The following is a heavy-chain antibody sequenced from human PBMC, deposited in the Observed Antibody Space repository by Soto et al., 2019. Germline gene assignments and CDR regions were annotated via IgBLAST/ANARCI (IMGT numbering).Heavy chain of an antibody. CDR3: ARDMAMTTVTGLYYYYGMYV. CDR2: IKQDGSEK. CDR1: GFTFSSYW. J-gene: IGHJ6*02. Sequence: PGGSLRLSCAASGFTFSSYWMSWVRQAPGKGLEWVANIKQDGSEKYYVDSVKGRFTISRDNAKNSLYLQMNSLRAEDTAVYYCARDMAMTTVTGLYYYYGMYVWGQGTTVTVS. D-gene: IGHD4-4*01. V-gene: IGHV3-7*05.